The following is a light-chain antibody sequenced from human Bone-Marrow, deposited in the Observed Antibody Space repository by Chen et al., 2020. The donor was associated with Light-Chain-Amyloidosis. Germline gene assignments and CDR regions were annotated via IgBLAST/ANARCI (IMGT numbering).Light chain of an antibody. CDR3: QQYNNWPPT. CDR1: QSVSNN. CDR2: GAS. V-gene: IGKV3-15*01. Sequence: EIVMTQSPAILSVSPGERATLPCRASQSVSNNLAWYQQKPGQTPRLLIYGASTRATGIPARFSGSGSATEFTLTISSLQSEDFAVYYCQQYNNWPPTFGQGTKVEIK. J-gene: IGKJ1*01.